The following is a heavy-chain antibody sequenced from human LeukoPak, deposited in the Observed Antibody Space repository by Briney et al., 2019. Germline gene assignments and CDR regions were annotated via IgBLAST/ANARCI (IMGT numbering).Heavy chain of an antibody. CDR3: GKEVERHFDLKY. J-gene: IGHJ4*02. CDR2: FSGGGDS. CDR1: GFTSGIYA. Sequence: GGSLRLSCAASGFTSGIYAVSWVRQAPGKGLEWVSAFSGGGDSYYADSVKGGFTISRDNSKKILYLQMNSLRAEDTAVYYCGKEVERHFDLKYWGQGTLVTVSS. V-gene: IGHV3-23*01.